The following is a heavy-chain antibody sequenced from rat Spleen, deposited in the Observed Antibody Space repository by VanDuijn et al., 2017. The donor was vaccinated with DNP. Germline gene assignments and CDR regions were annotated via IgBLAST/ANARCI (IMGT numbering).Heavy chain of an antibody. D-gene: IGHD1-4*01. Sequence: EVQLVASGGGLVQPGRSLKLSCAASGFNLSNYYMAWVRQTPTKGLEWVAYIRYDGYSTYFGDSVKGRFTISRDNAKSTLYLHMNSLRSEDMATYYCARHVLPLRVWDYWGQGVTVTVSS. V-gene: IGHV5-22*01. CDR3: ARHVLPLRVWDY. CDR2: IRYDGYST. CDR1: GFNLSNYY. J-gene: IGHJ2*01.